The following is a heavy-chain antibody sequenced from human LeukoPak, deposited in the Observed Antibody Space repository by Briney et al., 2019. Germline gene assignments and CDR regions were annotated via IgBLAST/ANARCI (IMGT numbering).Heavy chain of an antibody. CDR2: ISYDRSNE. V-gene: IGHV3-30*18. CDR3: AKSRFSCIGNNCYSPDY. J-gene: IGHJ4*02. CDR1: GLPFSSYA. D-gene: IGHD2-15*01. Sequence: GRSLRLSCAASGLPFSSYAMHWVRQAPGKGLEWVALISYDRSNEHYADSVKGRFTISRDNSKNTLYLQVNSLRPEDTAVYYCAKSRFSCIGNNCYSPDYWGQGTLVTVSS.